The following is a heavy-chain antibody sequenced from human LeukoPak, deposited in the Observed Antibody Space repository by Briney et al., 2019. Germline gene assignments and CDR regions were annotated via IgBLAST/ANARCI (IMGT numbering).Heavy chain of an antibody. CDR2: IYTSGST. D-gene: IGHD3-16*01. Sequence: SETLSLTCTVSGGSISSGSYYWSWIRQPAGMGLEWIGRIYTSGSTNYNPSLKSRVTISVDTSKNQFSLKLSSVTAADTAVYYCAREQGLRYFVIWGQGTMVTVSS. CDR3: AREQGLRYFVI. V-gene: IGHV4-61*02. CDR1: GGSISSGSYY. J-gene: IGHJ3*02.